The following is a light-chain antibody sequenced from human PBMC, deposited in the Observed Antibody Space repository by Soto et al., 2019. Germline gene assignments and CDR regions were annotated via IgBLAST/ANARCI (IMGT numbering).Light chain of an antibody. CDR3: QQYETYLYT. J-gene: IGKJ2*01. V-gene: IGKV1-5*03. CDR2: KAS. Sequence: DIQMTQSPSTLSASVGDRVTITCRASQSISSWLAWYQQKPGKAPKLLIHKASSLESGVPSRFSGSGFGKEFTLTISSLQPDDFATYYCQQYETYLYTFGQGTKLEI. CDR1: QSISSW.